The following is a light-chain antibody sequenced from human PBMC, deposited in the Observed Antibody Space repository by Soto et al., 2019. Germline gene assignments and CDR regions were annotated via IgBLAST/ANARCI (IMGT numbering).Light chain of an antibody. CDR3: QSYDTGLGGYV. CDR1: SSNIVAGHD. J-gene: IGLJ3*02. V-gene: IGLV1-40*01. CDR2: GNN. Sequence: QSVLTQPPSVSVAPGQTVTISCTGSSSNIVAGHDVQWYQQLPGTAPRLLIYGNNNRPSGVPERFSGSNSGTSASLAISGLQAEDELDYYCQSYDTGLGGYVFGAGTKLTVL.